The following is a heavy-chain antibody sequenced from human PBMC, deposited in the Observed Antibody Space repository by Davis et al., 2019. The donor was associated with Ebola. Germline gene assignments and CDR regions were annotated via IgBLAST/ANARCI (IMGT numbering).Heavy chain of an antibody. Sequence: PSETLSLTCTVSGGSISTYHWTWIRQPPGKGLEWIGYVQNIGSTKYNPSLRSRVTLLVDTSKNQFSLKLISVTAADTAVYYCARLSGLGTTVDFWGQGTLVTVSS. CDR2: VQNIGST. J-gene: IGHJ4*02. CDR3: ARLSGLGTTVDF. CDR1: GGSISTYH. V-gene: IGHV4-59*08. D-gene: IGHD1-7*01.